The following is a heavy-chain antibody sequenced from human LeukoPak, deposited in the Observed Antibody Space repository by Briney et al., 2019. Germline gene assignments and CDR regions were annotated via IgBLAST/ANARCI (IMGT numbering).Heavy chain of an antibody. CDR1: GGSISSSRYY. V-gene: IGHV4-39*01. D-gene: IGHD3-22*01. J-gene: IGHJ4*02. CDR3: ARQVDHYDSSGHIDF. CDR2: IHYSGST. Sequence: SETLSLTCTVSGGSISSSRYYWGWIRQAPGTGLEWIGIIHYSGSTYYNPSLKSRVTISVDTSKNQFSLRLNSVTAADTAVYYCARQVDHYDSSGHIDFWGQGTLVTVSS.